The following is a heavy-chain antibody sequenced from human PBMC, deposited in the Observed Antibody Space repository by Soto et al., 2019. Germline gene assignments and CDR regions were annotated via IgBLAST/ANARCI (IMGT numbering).Heavy chain of an antibody. CDR1: GCSISSYC. J-gene: IGHJ6*03. CDR3: ARGGEWSYYYYSMDV. CDR2: IYYSGST. V-gene: IGHV4-59*01. D-gene: IGHD3-3*01. Sequence: SETLSLTCTVSGCSISSYCWSWIRQPPGKGLEWIGYIYYSGSTNYNPSLKSRVTISVDTSKNQFSLKLSSVTAADTAVYYCARGGEWSYYYYSMDVWGKGTTVTVSS.